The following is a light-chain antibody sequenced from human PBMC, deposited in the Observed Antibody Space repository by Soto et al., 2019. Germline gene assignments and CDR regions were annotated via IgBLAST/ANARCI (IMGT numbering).Light chain of an antibody. CDR2: GAS. CDR1: QSISNN. CDR3: HHYNNWPLPWT. J-gene: IGKJ1*01. V-gene: IGKV3-15*01. Sequence: EIVMTQSPATLSVTPGERATLSCRASQSISNNLAWYQQKPGQAPRVLIYGASTRATGVPARFSGSGSGTEFTLTISSLQSEDFAVYFCHHYNNWPLPWTFGQGTKVEVK.